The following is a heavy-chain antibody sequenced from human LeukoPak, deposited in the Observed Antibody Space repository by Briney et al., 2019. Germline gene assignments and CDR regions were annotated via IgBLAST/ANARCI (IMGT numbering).Heavy chain of an antibody. V-gene: IGHV3-48*01. J-gene: IGHJ4*02. CDR1: GFTFRSYS. CDR2: ISSSGSTI. Sequence: GGSLRLSCAASGFTFRSYSMNWVRQAPGKGLEWVSYISSSGSTICYADSVKGRFTISRDKAKKSLYLQMNSLRAEDTAVYYCAKDERNRSYNIASQTYDWGQGTLVTVSS. CDR3: AKDERNRSYNIASQTYD. D-gene: IGHD1-26*01.